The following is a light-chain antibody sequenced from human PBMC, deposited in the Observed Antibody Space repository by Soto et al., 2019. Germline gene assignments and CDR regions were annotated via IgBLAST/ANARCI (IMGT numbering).Light chain of an antibody. CDR2: KAS. CDR3: QQYSSDSNT. V-gene: IGKV1-5*03. CDR1: QDINIW. Sequence: DIQMTQSPSTLSASVGDRVTITCRASQDINIWLAWYQQKPGKAPKLLINKASTLERGVPSRFIGSGSGTDFTLAISSLQPDDFATYYCQQYSSDSNTFGQGTRLDIK. J-gene: IGKJ2*01.